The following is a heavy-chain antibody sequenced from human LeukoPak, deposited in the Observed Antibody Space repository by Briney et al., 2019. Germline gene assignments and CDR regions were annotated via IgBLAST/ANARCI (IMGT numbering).Heavy chain of an antibody. D-gene: IGHD3-3*01. J-gene: IGHJ3*02. CDR3: AKTYYGFWSGYLDAFDI. CDR2: IYTSGST. V-gene: IGHV4-61*02. CDR1: GGSISSGSYY. Sequence: SQTLSITCTVSGGSISSGSYYWSWIRQPAGKGLEWVGRIYTSGSTNYNPSPKSRVTISVDTSKDQFSLKLSSVTAADTAVYYCAKTYYGFWSGYLDAFDIWGQGTMVTVSS.